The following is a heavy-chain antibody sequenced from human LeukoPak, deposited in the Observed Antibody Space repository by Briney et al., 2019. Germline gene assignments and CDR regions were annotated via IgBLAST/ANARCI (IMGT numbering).Heavy chain of an antibody. D-gene: IGHD3-22*01. Sequence: PGGSLRLSCVASGFTFSHYWMHWVRQAPGKGLVWVSHINLGGTLEGYADSVKGRFTVSRDNSKNTLFLQMNSLRAEDTAVYYCAKFQVYWDRTDYWGQGTLVTVSS. V-gene: IGHV3-74*01. CDR3: AKFQVYWDRTDY. CDR2: INLGGTLE. CDR1: GFTFSHYW. J-gene: IGHJ4*02.